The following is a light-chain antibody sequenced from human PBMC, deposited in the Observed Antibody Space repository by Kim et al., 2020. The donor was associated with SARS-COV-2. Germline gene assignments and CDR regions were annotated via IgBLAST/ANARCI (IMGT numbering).Light chain of an antibody. CDR3: SSYAGTNNFYV. V-gene: IGLV2-8*01. J-gene: IGLJ1*01. CDR2: DVN. Sequence: QSVTIFCTGTSSDVVGYNFVSWHQQHPGKAPKLIIYDVNKRPSGVPNRFSGSKSGNTASLTVSGLQAEDEADYYCSSYAGTNNFYVFGTGTKVTVL. CDR1: SSDVVGYNF.